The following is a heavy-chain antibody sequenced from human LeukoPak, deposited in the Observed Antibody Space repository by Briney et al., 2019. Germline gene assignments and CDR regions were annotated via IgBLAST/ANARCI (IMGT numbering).Heavy chain of an antibody. V-gene: IGHV4-34*01. CDR1: GGSFSGYY. CDR3: ARVGWLRYDY. Sequence: PSETLSLTCVVYGGSFSGYYWSWIRQPPGKGLEWMGEINHSGSTNYNPSLKSRVTISVETSKNKVSLKLSSVTAADTAVYYCARVGWLRYDYWGQGTLVTVSS. J-gene: IGHJ4*02. D-gene: IGHD5-12*01. CDR2: INHSGST.